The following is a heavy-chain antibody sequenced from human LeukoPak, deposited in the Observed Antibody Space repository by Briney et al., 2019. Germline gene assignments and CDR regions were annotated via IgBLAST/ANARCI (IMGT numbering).Heavy chain of an antibody. Sequence: GGSLRLSCAASGFTFTNYWMTWVRQAPGEALEWVANIKEDGSEKYYVDSVKGRFTISRDNAKDSLFLLMNSLRAEDTAVYYCARDFYSSGPAGPDYWGQGTLVTVSS. CDR1: GFTFTNYW. D-gene: IGHD6-25*01. CDR2: IKEDGSEK. J-gene: IGHJ4*02. V-gene: IGHV3-7*04. CDR3: ARDFYSSGPAGPDY.